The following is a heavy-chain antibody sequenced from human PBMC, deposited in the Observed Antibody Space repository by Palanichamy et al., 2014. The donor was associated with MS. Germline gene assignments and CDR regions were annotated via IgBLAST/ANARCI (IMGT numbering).Heavy chain of an antibody. CDR2: IRGSGDGT. CDR3: VKGARTFGAAVAGGDY. Sequence: EVQLLESGGGLVQPGGSLRLSCAASGFMFSSYTMNWVRQAPGKGLEWVSTIRGSGDGTYYADSVKGRFTLSRDNSKNTLYLQMNSLRADDTAVYYCVKGARTFGAAVAGGDYWGRGTLVTVSS. D-gene: IGHD6-19*01. CDR1: GFMFSSYT. V-gene: IGHV3-23*01. J-gene: IGHJ4*02.